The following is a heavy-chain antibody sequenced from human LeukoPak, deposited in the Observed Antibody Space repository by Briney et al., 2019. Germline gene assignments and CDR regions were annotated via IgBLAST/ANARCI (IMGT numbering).Heavy chain of an antibody. CDR2: INHSGST. CDR3: ARLGDCGGGSCYSPY. D-gene: IGHD2-15*01. Sequence: SETLSLTCAVYGGSFSGYYWSWIRQPPGKGLEWIGEINHSGSTNYNPSLKSRVTISVDTSKNQFSLKLSSVTAADTAVYYCARLGDCGGGSCYSPYWGQGTLVTVSS. V-gene: IGHV4-34*01. J-gene: IGHJ4*02. CDR1: GGSFSGYY.